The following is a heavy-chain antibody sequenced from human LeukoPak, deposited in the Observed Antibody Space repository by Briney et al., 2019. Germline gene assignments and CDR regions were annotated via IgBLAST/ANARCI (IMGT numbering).Heavy chain of an antibody. CDR1: GGSISSSSYY. V-gene: IGHV4-39*01. J-gene: IGHJ2*01. CDR3: ARRMYYDSSGYYIPEPPKQYWYFDL. Sequence: SETLSLTCTVSGGSISSSSYYWGWIRQPPGKGLEWIGSIYYSGSTYYNPSLKSRVTISVDTSKNQFSLKLSSVTAADTAVYYCARRMYYDSSGYYIPEPPKQYWYFDLWGRGTLVTVSS. CDR2: IYYSGST. D-gene: IGHD3-22*01.